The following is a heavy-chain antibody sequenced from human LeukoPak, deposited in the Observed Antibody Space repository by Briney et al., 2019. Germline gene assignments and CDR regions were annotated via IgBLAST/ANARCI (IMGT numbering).Heavy chain of an antibody. J-gene: IGHJ4*02. CDR2: INWNGGST. CDR1: GFTFSSYW. V-gene: IGHV3-20*04. D-gene: IGHD3-22*01. CDR3: ARQNYYDSSGYYYFDY. Sequence: PGGSLRLSCAASGFTFSSYWMHWVRQAPGKGLEWVSGINWNGGSTGYADSVKGRFTISRDNAKNSLYLQMNSLRAEDTALYYCARQNYYDSSGYYYFDYWGQGTLVTVSS.